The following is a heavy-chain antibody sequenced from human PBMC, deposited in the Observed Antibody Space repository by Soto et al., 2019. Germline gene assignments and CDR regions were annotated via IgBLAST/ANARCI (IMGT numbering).Heavy chain of an antibody. D-gene: IGHD3-22*01. J-gene: IGHJ6*02. CDR2: INPNSGGT. CDR1: GYTFTGYY. V-gene: IGHV1-2*04. CDR3: ARDVGLSGDSIGYYYGGYYYGMDV. Sequence: ASVKVSCKASGYTFTGYYMHWVRQAPGQGLEWMGWINPNSGGTNYAQKFQGWVTMTRDTSISTAYMELSRLRSDDTAVYYCARDVGLSGDSIGYYYGGYYYGMDVRGQRTTVTVSS.